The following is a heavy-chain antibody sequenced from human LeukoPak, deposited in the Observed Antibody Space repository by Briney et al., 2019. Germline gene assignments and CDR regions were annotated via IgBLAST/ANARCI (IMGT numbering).Heavy chain of an antibody. Sequence: HTGGSLRLSCAASGFTFSNSAMHWVRQAPGKGLAWVSLIHFDGSVKNYADSVKGRFTISRDNSKNTLYLQINSLRPDDTAVYFCVKDAGVMLRGPLDSWGLGTLVTVSS. J-gene: IGHJ4*02. CDR1: GFTFSNSA. CDR3: VKDAGVMLRGPLDS. CDR2: IHFDGSVK. D-gene: IGHD3-16*01. V-gene: IGHV3-30*02.